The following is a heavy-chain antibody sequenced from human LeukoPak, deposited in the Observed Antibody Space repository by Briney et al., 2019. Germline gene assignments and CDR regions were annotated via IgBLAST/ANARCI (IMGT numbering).Heavy chain of an antibody. D-gene: IGHD4-11*01. CDR1: GFTFSGYG. CDR3: VQGLAWYFDY. V-gene: IGHV3-30*02. J-gene: IGHJ4*02. Sequence: GGSLRLSCAASGFTFSGYGMHWVRQAPGKGLEWITFIQFDGSAAYYADSVQGRFTFSRDNSRNALYLQMSSLRTEDTAVYYCVQGLAWYFDYWGQGALVTVSS. CDR2: IQFDGSAA.